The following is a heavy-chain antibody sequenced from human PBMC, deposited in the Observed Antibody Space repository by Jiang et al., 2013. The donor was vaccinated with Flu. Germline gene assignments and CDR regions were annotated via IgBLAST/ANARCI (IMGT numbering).Heavy chain of an antibody. CDR2: IYYSGST. CDR1: GGSISSYY. J-gene: IGHJ6*04. V-gene: IGHV4-59*01. D-gene: IGHD3-3*01. Sequence: GPGLVKPSETLSLTCTVSGGSISSYYWSWIRQPPGKGLEWIGYIYYSGSTNYNPSLKSRVTISVDTSKNQFSLKLSSVTAADTAVYYCARASGDITIFGVVIPYGMDVWGKGTTVTVSS. CDR3: ARASGDITIFGVVIPYGMDV.